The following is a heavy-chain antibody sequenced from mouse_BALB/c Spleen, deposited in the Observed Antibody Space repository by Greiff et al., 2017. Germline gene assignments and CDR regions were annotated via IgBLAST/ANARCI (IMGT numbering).Heavy chain of an antibody. J-gene: IGHJ3*01. D-gene: IGHD4-1*02. CDR3: AREGHQLGRFAY. V-gene: IGHV1-54*01. CDR2: INPGSGGT. Sequence: QVQLQQSGAELVRPGTSVKVSCKASGYAFTNYLIEWVKQRPGQGLEWIGVINPGSGGTNYNEKFRGKATLTADKSSSTAYMQLSSLTSDDSAVYFCAREGHQLGRFAYWGQGTLVTVSA. CDR1: GYAFTNYL.